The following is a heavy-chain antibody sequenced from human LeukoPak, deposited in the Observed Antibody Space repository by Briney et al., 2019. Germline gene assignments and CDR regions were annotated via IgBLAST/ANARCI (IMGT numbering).Heavy chain of an antibody. V-gene: IGHV1-69*04. CDR1: GGTFSSYT. D-gene: IGHD3-3*01. CDR3: ARDLNDFWCGILFDP. Sequence: GASVKVSCKASGGTFSSYTISWVRQAPGQGLEWMGRIIPILGIANYAQKFQGRVTITADRSTSTAYMELSSLRSEDTAVYYCARDLNDFWCGILFDPWGQGTLVTVSS. CDR2: IIPILGIA. J-gene: IGHJ5*02.